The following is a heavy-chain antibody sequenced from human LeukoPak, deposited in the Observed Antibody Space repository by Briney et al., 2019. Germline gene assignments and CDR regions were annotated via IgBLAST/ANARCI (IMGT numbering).Heavy chain of an antibody. V-gene: IGHV3-23*01. J-gene: IGHJ4*02. Sequence: PWGSLRLSCAASGFTFSSYAMSWVRQAPGKGLEWVSAISGSGGSTYYADSVKGRFTISRDNSKNTLYLQMNSLRAEDTAVYYCAKDVAIQLWLGYFDYWGQGTLVTVSS. CDR2: ISGSGGST. D-gene: IGHD5-18*01. CDR1: GFTFSSYA. CDR3: AKDVAIQLWLGYFDY.